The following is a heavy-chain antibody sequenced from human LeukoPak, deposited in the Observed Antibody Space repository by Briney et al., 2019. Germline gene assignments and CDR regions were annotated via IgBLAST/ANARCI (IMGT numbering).Heavy chain of an antibody. CDR2: INPSGGST. J-gene: IGHJ3*02. V-gene: IGHV1-46*01. CDR1: GYTFTSYY. D-gene: IGHD1-26*01. CDR3: ARDKVVGSGSYYDAFDI. Sequence: GASVKVPCKASGYTFTSYYMHWVRQAPGQGLEWMGIINPSGGSTSYAQKFQGRVTMTRDTSTSTVYMELSSLRSEDTAVYYCARDKVVGSGSYYDAFDIWGQGTMVTVSS.